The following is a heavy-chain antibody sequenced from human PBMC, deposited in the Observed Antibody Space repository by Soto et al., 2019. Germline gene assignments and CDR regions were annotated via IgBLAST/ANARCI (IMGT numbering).Heavy chain of an antibody. CDR1: AGTFSSYA. Sequence: SVKVSCKASAGTFSSYAISWVRQAPGQGLEWMGGIIPIFGTANYAQKFQGRVTITADESTSTAYMELSSLRSEDTAVYYCANSYGYYYYYGMDVWGQGTTVTVSS. D-gene: IGHD5-18*01. J-gene: IGHJ6*02. V-gene: IGHV1-69*13. CDR2: IIPIFGTA. CDR3: ANSYGYYYYYGMDV.